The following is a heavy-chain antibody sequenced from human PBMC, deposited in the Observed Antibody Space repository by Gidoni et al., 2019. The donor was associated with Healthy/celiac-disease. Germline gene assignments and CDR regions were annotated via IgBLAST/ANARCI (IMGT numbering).Heavy chain of an antibody. CDR3: TTSESYYGMDV. CDR2: IRSKANSYAT. V-gene: IGHV3-73*01. CDR1: GFTFSGSA. J-gene: IGHJ6*02. Sequence: EVQLVESGGGLVQPGGSLKLSCAASGFTFSGSAMHWVRQASGKGLEWVGRIRSKANSYATAYAASVKGRFTISRDDSKNTAYLQMNSLKTEDTAVYYCTTSESYYGMDVWGQGTTVTVSS.